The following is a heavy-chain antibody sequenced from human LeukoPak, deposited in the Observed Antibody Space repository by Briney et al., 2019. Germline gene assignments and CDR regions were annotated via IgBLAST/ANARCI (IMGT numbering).Heavy chain of an antibody. CDR1: DYSISSIYC. CDR2: ICHSGST. V-gene: IGHV4-38-2*02. J-gene: IGHJ4*02. D-gene: IGHD6-19*01. Sequence: SETLSLTCTVSDYSISSIYCWGWIRQPPGTGLEWIGTICHSGSTNYNPSLKSRVTISVDTSKNQFSLKLSSVTAADTAVYYCGGRIAVAGIDYWGQGTLVTVSS. CDR3: GGRIAVAGIDY.